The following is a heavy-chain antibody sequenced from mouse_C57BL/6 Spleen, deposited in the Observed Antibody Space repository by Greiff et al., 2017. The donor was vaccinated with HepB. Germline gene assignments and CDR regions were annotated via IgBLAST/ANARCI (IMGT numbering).Heavy chain of an antibody. D-gene: IGHD4-1*01. CDR2: IDPSDSET. Sequence: VQLQQPGAELVRPGSSVKLSCKASGYNFTSYWMHWVKQRPIQGLEWIGNIDPSDSETHYNQKFKDKATLTVDKSSSTAYMQLSSLTSEDSAVYYCARSPSGTRYAMDYWGQGTSVTVSS. CDR1: GYNFTSYW. J-gene: IGHJ4*01. V-gene: IGHV1-52*01. CDR3: ARSPSGTRYAMDY.